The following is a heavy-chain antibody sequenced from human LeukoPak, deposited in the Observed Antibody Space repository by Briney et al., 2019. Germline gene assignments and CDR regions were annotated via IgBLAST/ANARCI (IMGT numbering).Heavy chain of an antibody. CDR3: AKEMTAMTSRTFDI. CDR2: ISYDGGTK. J-gene: IGHJ3*02. Sequence: PGRSLRLPCAASGFSFSSYGMHWVRQAPGKGLDWVAVISYDGGTKIYADAVKGRFTISRDDSKNTLYLQMDSLRTADTAVYYCAKEMTAMTSRTFDIWGQGTMVTVSS. V-gene: IGHV3-30*18. CDR1: GFSFSSYG. D-gene: IGHD4-17*01.